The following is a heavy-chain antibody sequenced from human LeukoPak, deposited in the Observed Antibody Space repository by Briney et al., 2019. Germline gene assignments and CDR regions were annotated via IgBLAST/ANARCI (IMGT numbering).Heavy chain of an antibody. CDR3: ARDKSADYGDSYFDS. J-gene: IGHJ4*02. Sequence: GGSLRLSCAASGFIFSSYWMSWVRQAPGKGLEWVANIKQGGGEEHYVDSVKGRFTISRDNAKNSLYLQMNSLRAEDTAVYYCARDKSADYGDSYFDSWGQGILVTVSS. V-gene: IGHV3-7*01. D-gene: IGHD4-17*01. CDR1: GFIFSSYW. CDR2: IKQGGGEE.